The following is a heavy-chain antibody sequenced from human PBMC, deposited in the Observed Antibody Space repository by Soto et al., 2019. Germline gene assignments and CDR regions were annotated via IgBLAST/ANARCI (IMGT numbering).Heavy chain of an antibody. D-gene: IGHD1-26*01. CDR2: IYPSDSDT. Sequence: PGESLKISCQGPGYSFTSYWIGWVRQMPGKGLEWMGLIYPSDSDTRYSPSFQGQVTFSADRSINTGYLQWPTLKASDTAIYYCAIGTGLRYYPEYWGQGTLVTVSS. CDR1: GYSFTSYW. J-gene: IGHJ4*02. V-gene: IGHV5-51*01. CDR3: AIGTGLRYYPEY.